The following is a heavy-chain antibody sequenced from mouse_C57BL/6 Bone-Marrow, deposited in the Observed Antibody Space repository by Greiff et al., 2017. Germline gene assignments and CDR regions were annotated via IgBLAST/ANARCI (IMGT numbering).Heavy chain of an antibody. CDR3: ARNYGSRNHY. CDR1: GYTFTDYY. Sequence: EVQLQQSGPELVKPGASVKISCKASGYTFTDYYMNWVKQSHGKSLEWIGDINPNNGGTSYNQKFKGKATLTVDKSSSTAYMELRSLTSEDSAVYYCARNYGSRNHYWGQGTTLTVSS. D-gene: IGHD1-1*01. J-gene: IGHJ2*01. V-gene: IGHV1-26*01. CDR2: INPNNGGT.